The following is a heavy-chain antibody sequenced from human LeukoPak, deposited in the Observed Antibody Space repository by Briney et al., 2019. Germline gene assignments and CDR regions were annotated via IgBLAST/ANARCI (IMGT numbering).Heavy chain of an antibody. D-gene: IGHD2-15*01. J-gene: IGHJ4*02. V-gene: IGHV3-7*03. CDR3: ARGLVGDGSSIY. Sequence: GGSLRLSCLPPGFTFSGQYMSWLRQPPGSGLEWVANIRLDSSAKMYVDSVKGRFSISRDNAKNSLYLQMNSLRAEDTAVYFWARGLVGDGSSIYWGQGTLVSVSS. CDR2: IRLDSSAK. CDR1: GFTFSGQY.